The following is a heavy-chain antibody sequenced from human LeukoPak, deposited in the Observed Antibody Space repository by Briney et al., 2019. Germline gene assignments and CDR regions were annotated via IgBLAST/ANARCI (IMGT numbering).Heavy chain of an antibody. CDR2: IYYSGST. CDR1: GGSISSYY. D-gene: IGHD5-12*01. Sequence: PSETLSLTCTVSGGSISSYYWSWIRQPPGKGLEWIGYIYYSGSTNYNPSLKSRVTISVDTSKNQFSLKLSSVTAADTAVYYCARMASGYDDAFDIWGQGTMVTVSS. J-gene: IGHJ3*02. V-gene: IGHV4-59*08. CDR3: ARMASGYDDAFDI.